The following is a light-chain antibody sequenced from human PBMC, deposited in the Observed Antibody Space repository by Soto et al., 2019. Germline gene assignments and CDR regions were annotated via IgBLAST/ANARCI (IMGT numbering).Light chain of an antibody. CDR2: WAS. CDR3: QQYNNWPQT. Sequence: DIMVTQSPDSLAVSLGERATINCKSSQNNKNYLAWYQQKAGQPPKLLIDWASTRASGVPDRFSGSGSGTDFTLTISRLEPEDFAVYYCQQYNNWPQTFGQGTKVDIK. V-gene: IGKV4-1*01. CDR1: QNNKNY. J-gene: IGKJ1*01.